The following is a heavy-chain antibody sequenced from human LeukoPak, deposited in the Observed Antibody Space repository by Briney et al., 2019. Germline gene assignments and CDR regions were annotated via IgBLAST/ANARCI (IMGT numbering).Heavy chain of an antibody. CDR3: AGFASSGWSY. CDR1: GFTFSSYG. D-gene: IGHD6-19*01. V-gene: IGHV4-34*08. J-gene: IGHJ4*02. CDR2: INHSGST. Sequence: GSLRLSCAASGFTFSSYGMHWVRQAPGKGLEWIGEINHSGSTNYNPSLKSRVTISVDTSKNQFSLKLSSVTAADTAVYYCAGFASSGWSYWGQGTLVTVSS.